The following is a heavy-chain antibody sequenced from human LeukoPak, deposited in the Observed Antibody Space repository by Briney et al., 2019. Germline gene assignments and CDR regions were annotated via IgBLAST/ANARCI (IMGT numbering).Heavy chain of an antibody. V-gene: IGHV3-48*01. Sequence: GGSLRLSCAASGFTFSSYSMNWVRQAPGKGLEWVSYIRSSSSTIYYADSVKGRFTISRDNSKNTLYLQMNSLRVEDTAVYFCVKDLSDRDVDYWGQGTLVTVSS. CDR3: VKDLSDRDVDY. CDR1: GFTFSSYS. CDR2: IRSSSSTI. D-gene: IGHD2-21*02. J-gene: IGHJ4*02.